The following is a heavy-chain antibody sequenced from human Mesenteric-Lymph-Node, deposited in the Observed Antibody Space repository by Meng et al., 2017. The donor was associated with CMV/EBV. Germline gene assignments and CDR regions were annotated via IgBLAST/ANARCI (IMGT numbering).Heavy chain of an antibody. CDR3: AKGEEFWSQKAGMDV. J-gene: IGHJ6*02. Sequence: GESLKISCAASGFTFSCYAMSWVRQAPGKGLEWVSAISGSGGSTYYADSVKGRFTISRDNSKNTLYLQMNSLRAEDTAVYCCAKGEEFWSQKAGMDVWGQGTTVTVSS. CDR2: ISGSGGST. D-gene: IGHD3-3*01. CDR1: GFTFSCYA. V-gene: IGHV3-23*01.